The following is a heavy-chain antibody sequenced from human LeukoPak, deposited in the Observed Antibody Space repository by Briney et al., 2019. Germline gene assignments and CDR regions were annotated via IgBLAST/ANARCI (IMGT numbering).Heavy chain of an antibody. D-gene: IGHD6-19*01. Sequence: GGSLRLSCAASGFTFSSYSMNWVRQAPGKGLEWVSSISSSSSYIYYADSVKGRFTISRGNAKNSLYLQMNSLRAEDTAVYYCARDRRIAVAGTGWFDPWGQGTLVTVSS. J-gene: IGHJ5*02. V-gene: IGHV3-21*01. CDR1: GFTFSSYS. CDR3: ARDRRIAVAGTGWFDP. CDR2: ISSSSSYI.